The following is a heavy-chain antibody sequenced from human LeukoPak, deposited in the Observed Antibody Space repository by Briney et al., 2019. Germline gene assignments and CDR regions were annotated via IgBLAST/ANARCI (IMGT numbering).Heavy chain of an antibody. Sequence: GGSLRLSCAASGFTFSSYAMSWVRQAPGKGLEWVSAISGSGGSTYYTDSVKGRFTISRDNSKNTLYLQMNSLRAEDTAVYYCAKSPYYYDSSGYYYFDYWGQGTLVTVSS. CDR3: AKSPYYYDSSGYYYFDY. CDR2: ISGSGGST. V-gene: IGHV3-23*01. D-gene: IGHD3-22*01. J-gene: IGHJ4*02. CDR1: GFTFSSYA.